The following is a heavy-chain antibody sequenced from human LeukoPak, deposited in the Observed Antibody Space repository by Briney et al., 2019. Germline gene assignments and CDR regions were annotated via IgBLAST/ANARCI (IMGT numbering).Heavy chain of an antibody. CDR1: GFAFSTYA. CDR3: ARDRGGATSTYYYYGLDV. J-gene: IGHJ6*02. Sequence: GKSLRLSCAASGFAFSTYATHWVRQAPGKGLEWVAVISYGGTNKYYGDSVKGRFTISRDNSKNTLYLQMNSLRGEDTAVYYCARDRGGATSTYYYYGLDVWGQGTTVTVSS. D-gene: IGHD2-2*01. CDR2: ISYGGTNK. V-gene: IGHV3-30-3*01.